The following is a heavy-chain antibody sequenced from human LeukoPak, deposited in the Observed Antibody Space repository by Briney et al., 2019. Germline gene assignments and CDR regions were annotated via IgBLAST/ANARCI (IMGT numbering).Heavy chain of an antibody. V-gene: IGHV3-48*01. CDR1: GFTFSSYS. Sequence: GGSLRLSCAASGFTFSSYSMNWVRQAPGKGLEWVSYISSSSSTIYYADSVKGRFTISRDNAKNSLYLQMNSLRAEDTAVYYCARDLGVRYFDWLPQGNYFDYWGQGTLVTVSS. CDR3: ARDLGVRYFDWLPQGNYFDY. CDR2: ISSSSSTI. J-gene: IGHJ4*02. D-gene: IGHD3-9*01.